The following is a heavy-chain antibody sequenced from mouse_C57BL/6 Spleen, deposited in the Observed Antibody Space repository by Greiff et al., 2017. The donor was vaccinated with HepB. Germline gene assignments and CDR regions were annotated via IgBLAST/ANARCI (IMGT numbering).Heavy chain of an antibody. CDR2: IDPANGNT. D-gene: IGHD1-1*01. CDR1: GFNIKNTY. J-gene: IGHJ3*01. Sequence: VQLKESVAELVRPGASVKLSCTASGFNIKNTYMHWVKQRPEQGLEWIGRIDPANGNTKYAPKFQGKATISADTSSNTAYLQLSSLTSEDTAIYYCAREGYYYGSSAWFAYWGQGTLVTVSA. V-gene: IGHV14-3*01. CDR3: AREGYYYGSSAWFAY.